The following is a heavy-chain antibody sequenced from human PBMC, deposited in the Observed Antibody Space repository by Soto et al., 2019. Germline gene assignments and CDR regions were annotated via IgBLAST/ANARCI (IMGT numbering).Heavy chain of an antibody. D-gene: IGHD2-2*01. CDR2: ISSSSSYI. CDR1: GFTFSSYS. V-gene: IGHV3-21*01. Sequence: GGSLRLSCAASGFTFSSYSMNWVRQAPGEGLEWVSSISSSSSYIYYADSVKGRFTISRDNAKNSLYLQMNSLRAEDTAVYYCARAYCSSTSCYSPGYWGQGTLVTV. J-gene: IGHJ4*02. CDR3: ARAYCSSTSCYSPGY.